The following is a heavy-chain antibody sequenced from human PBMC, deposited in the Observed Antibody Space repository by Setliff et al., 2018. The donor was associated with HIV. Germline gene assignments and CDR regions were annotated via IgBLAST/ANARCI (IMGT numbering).Heavy chain of an antibody. CDR1: GFTFSDYG. D-gene: IGHD6-19*01. CDR3: ARVPFRSAWFSGGHDAFDI. CDR2: IYYDGTNK. V-gene: IGHV3-30*03. Sequence: TGGSLSLSCAASGFTFSDYGMHWVRQAPGKGLEWVAVIYYDGTNKYYADSVKGRFTISRDNSKNTLFLQMNSLRSDDTAVYYCARVPFRSAWFSGGHDAFDIWGQGTMVTVSS. J-gene: IGHJ3*02.